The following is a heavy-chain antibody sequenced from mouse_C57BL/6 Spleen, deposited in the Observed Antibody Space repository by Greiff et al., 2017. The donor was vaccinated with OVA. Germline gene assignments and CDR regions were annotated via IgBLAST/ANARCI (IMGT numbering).Heavy chain of an antibody. V-gene: IGHV1-15*01. J-gene: IGHJ2*01. CDR3: TRKGDYDFDY. Sequence: VKLMESGAELVRPGASVTLSCKASGYTFTDYEMHWVKQTPVHGLEWIGAIDPETGGTAYNQKFKGKAILTADKSSSTAYMELRSLTSEDSAVYYCTRKGDYDFDYWGQGTTLTVSS. D-gene: IGHD2-4*01. CDR1: GYTFTDYE. CDR2: IDPETGGT.